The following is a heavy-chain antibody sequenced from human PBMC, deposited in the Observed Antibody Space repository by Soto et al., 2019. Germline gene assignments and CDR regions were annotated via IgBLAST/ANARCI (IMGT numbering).Heavy chain of an antibody. D-gene: IGHD3-22*01. CDR1: GGTFSSLD. CDR3: ARALLSHSYDSGGYDSYFHAMDV. V-gene: IGHV1-69*06. Sequence: GASGKVSCKASGGTFSSLDINWVRQARGQGLEWMGGIIPISETTNYAQIFQGRVSIVADISTSTAYMELSRLRSEDTAVYYCARALLSHSYDSGGYDSYFHAMDVWGQGTPVTVSS. CDR2: IIPISETT. J-gene: IGHJ6*02.